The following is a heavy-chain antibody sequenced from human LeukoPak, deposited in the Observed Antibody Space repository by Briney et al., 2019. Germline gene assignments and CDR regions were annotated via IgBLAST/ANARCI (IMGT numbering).Heavy chain of an antibody. CDR3: ATPKRITMIVDAFDI. V-gene: IGHV1-24*01. CDR2: FDPEDGET. Sequence: ASVKVSCKVSGYTLTGLSMHWVRQAPGKGLEWMGGFDPEDGETIYAQKFQGRVTMTEDTSTDTAYMELSSLRSEDTAVYYCATPKRITMIVDAFDIWGQGTMVTVSS. CDR1: GYTLTGLS. J-gene: IGHJ3*02. D-gene: IGHD3-22*01.